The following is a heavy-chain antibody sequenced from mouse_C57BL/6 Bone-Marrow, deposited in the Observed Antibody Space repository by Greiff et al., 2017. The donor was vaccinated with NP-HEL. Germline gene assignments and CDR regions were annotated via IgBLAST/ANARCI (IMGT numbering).Heavy chain of an antibody. Sequence: VQLQQSGAELARPGASVKLSCKASGYTFTSYGISWVKQRTGQGLEWIGEIYPRSGNTYYNEKFKGKATLTADKSSSTAYMELRSLTSEESAVYFCAREGIYYGPFAYWGQGTLVTVSA. V-gene: IGHV1-81*01. CDR3: AREGIYYGPFAY. J-gene: IGHJ3*01. D-gene: IGHD1-1*01. CDR2: IYPRSGNT. CDR1: GYTFTSYG.